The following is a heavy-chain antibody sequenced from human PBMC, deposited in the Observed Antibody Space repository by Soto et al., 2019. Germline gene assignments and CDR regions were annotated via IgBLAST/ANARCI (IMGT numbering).Heavy chain of an antibody. CDR1: GYTFTSYG. Sequence: QVQLVQSGPEVKKPGASVKVSCKTSGYTFTSYGISWVRQAPGQGLEWMGWISTDKGKTNYAQKVQGRVTMTTDTSTSTDYVPLRSMRSDDTAVYYCAARSPAFDYWGQGTLVTVSS. CDR2: ISTDKGKT. CDR3: AARSPAFDY. J-gene: IGHJ4*02. V-gene: IGHV1-18*01.